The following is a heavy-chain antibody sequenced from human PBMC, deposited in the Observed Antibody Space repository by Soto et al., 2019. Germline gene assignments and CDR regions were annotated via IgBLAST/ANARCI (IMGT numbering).Heavy chain of an antibody. CDR1: GFAFSSHP. CDR2: ISDGGDLT. V-gene: IGHV3-23*01. D-gene: IGHD6-6*01. Sequence: PGGSLRLSCAASGFAFSSHPMSWVRQAPERGLEWVSGISDGGDLTYNADSVKGRFTISRDNSKNILFLQTNSLRAEDTALYYCARRAFGSSRSFDLWGQGTMVTVSS. J-gene: IGHJ3*01. CDR3: ARRAFGSSRSFDL.